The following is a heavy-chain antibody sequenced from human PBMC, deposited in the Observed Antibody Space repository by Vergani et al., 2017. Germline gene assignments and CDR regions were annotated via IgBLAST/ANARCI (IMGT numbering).Heavy chain of an antibody. CDR3: ARDHDYDSSGYSDY. V-gene: IGHV1-69*01. CDR1: GCTFSSYA. CDR2: IIPIFGTA. J-gene: IGHJ4*02. D-gene: IGHD3-22*01. Sequence: QVQLVQSGAEVKKPGSSVKFSCKASGCTFSSYAISWVRQAPGQGLECMGGIIPIFGTANYAQKFQGRVTITADESTSTAFMDLSSLRSEDTAVYYCARDHDYDSSGYSDYWGQGTLVTVYS.